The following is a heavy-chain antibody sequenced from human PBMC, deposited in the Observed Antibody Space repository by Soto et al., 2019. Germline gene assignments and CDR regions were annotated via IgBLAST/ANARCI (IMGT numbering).Heavy chain of an antibody. Sequence: QVQLQESGPGLVKPSETLSLTCTVSGGSVSSGSYYWSWIRQPPGKGLEWIGYIYYSGSTNYNPSLTSRAIISDNTSKNQFSLKLSSVTAADTAVYYCASVTRTCISTSCYRYYYGMDVWGQGTTVTVSS. CDR2: IYYSGST. D-gene: IGHD2-2*02. CDR3: ASVTRTCISTSCYRYYYGMDV. J-gene: IGHJ6*02. V-gene: IGHV4-61*01. CDR1: GGSVSSGSYY.